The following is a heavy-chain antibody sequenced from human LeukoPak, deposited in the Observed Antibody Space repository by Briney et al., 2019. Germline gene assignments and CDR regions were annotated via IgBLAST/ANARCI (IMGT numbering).Heavy chain of an antibody. CDR2: ISYDGSNK. J-gene: IGHJ4*02. V-gene: IGHV3-30*18. CDR1: GFTFSSYG. D-gene: IGHD3-16*01. Sequence: GRSLRLSCAASGFTFSSYGMHWVRQAPGKGLEWVAVISYDGSNKYYADSVKGRFTISRDNSKNTLYLQMNSLRAEDTAVYYCANLGAFDDWGQGTLVTVSS. CDR3: ANLGAFDD.